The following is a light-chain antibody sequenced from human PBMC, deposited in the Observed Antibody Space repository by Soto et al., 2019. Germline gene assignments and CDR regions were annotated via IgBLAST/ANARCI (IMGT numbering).Light chain of an antibody. J-gene: IGLJ2*01. V-gene: IGLV1-47*01. CDR3: ASWYYSLSGVL. CDR2: RSN. Sequence: QPVLTQPPSAYGPPGQRVTISCSGSSSNIGTNDAFWYQQLPGTAPKLLIYRSNQRPSGVPDRFSGSKSGTSASLDISGLRSEDESDYCCASWYYSLSGVLFCGGTKLTVL. CDR1: SSNIGTND.